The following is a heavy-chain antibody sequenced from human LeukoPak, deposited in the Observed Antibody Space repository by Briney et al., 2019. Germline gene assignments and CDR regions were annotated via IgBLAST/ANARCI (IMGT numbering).Heavy chain of an antibody. CDR1: GFTFSSYS. D-gene: IGHD2-2*01. CDR2: ISSSSSYI. V-gene: IGHV3-21*01. CDR3: ARDRAFSTSWDFDY. Sequence: KTGGSLRLSCAASGFTFSSYSMNWVRQAPGKGLEWVSSISSSSSYIYYADSVKGRFTISRDNAKNSLYLQMNSLRAEDTAVYYCARDRAFSTSWDFDYWGQGTLVTVSS. J-gene: IGHJ4*02.